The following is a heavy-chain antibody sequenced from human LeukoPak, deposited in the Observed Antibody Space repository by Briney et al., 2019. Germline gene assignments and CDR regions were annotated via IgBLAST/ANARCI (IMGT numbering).Heavy chain of an antibody. CDR2: IYYSGST. CDR3: ASAGIAVAGGFDP. Sequence: SETLSLTCTVSGGSISSYYWIWIRQPPGKGLEWSGYIYYSGSTNHNPSLKSRVTISVDTSKNQFSLKLSSVTAAATAVYYCASAGIAVAGGFDPWGQGTLVTVSS. J-gene: IGHJ5*02. V-gene: IGHV4-59*08. D-gene: IGHD6-19*01. CDR1: GGSISSYY.